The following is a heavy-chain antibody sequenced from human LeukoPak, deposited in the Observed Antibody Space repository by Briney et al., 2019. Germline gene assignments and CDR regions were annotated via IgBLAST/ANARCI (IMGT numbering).Heavy chain of an antibody. Sequence: GSLRLSCAASGFTVSTNYMSWVRQAPGKGLEWVSVIYSGGSTYYADSVKGRFTISRDNSKNTLYLQMNSLRAEDTAVYYCASDILTGSIEVWGQGTLFTVSS. J-gene: IGHJ4*02. CDR3: ASDILTGSIEV. V-gene: IGHV3-53*01. CDR1: GFTVSTNY. D-gene: IGHD3-9*01. CDR2: IYSGGST.